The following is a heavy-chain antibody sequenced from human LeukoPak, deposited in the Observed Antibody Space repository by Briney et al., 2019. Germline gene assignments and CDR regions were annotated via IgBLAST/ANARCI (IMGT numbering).Heavy chain of an antibody. CDR1: GYSISSGYY. D-gene: IGHD3-10*01. J-gene: IGHJ3*02. Sequence: PSETLSLTCTVSGYSISSGYYWGWIRQPPGKGLEWIGSIYHSGSTYYNPSLKSRVTISVDTSKNQFSLKLSSVTAADTAVYYCARGGQAYYGSGSYSTDAFDIWGQGTMVTVSS. CDR3: ARGGQAYYGSGSYSTDAFDI. CDR2: IYHSGST. V-gene: IGHV4-38-2*02.